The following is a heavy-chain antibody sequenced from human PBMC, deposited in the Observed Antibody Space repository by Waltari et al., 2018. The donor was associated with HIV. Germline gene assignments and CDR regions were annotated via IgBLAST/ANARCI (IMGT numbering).Heavy chain of an antibody. Sequence: EVQLVESGGGLIEPGGSLRLCCAAYGFTVRSNYMSWVRQAPGKGLEWVSVIYSGGSTYYADSVKGRFTISRDNSKNTLYLQMNSLRAADTAVYYCAREERGYSYGPHFDYWGQGTLVTVSS. J-gene: IGHJ4*02. CDR1: GFTVRSNY. V-gene: IGHV3-53*01. CDR2: IYSGGST. CDR3: AREERGYSYGPHFDY. D-gene: IGHD5-18*01.